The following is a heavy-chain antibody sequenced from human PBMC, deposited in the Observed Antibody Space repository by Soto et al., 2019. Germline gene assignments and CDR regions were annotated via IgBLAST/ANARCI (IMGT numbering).Heavy chain of an antibody. J-gene: IGHJ4*02. V-gene: IGHV3-30*18. CDR3: AKEAPGGWHFFDT. CDR2: FSDDGSQK. Sequence: SLRLSCAASGFTFRTYGMHWVRQAPGKGLEWVAFFSDDGSQKYYGDSVKGRFTISRDNSKNTLSLRMISLRTEDTSVYYCAKEAPGGWHFFDTWGQGTLVTVSS. CDR1: GFTFRTYG. D-gene: IGHD6-19*01.